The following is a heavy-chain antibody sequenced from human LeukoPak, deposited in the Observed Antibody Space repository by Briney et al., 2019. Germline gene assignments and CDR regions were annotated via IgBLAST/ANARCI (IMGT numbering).Heavy chain of an antibody. CDR3: AKDNGSWYFDY. CDR2: ISWDGGST. D-gene: IGHD1-14*01. V-gene: IGHV3-43*01. CDR1: GFTFSSYW. J-gene: IGHJ4*02. Sequence: GGSLRLSCAASGFTFSSYWMHWVRQAPGKGLEWVSLISWDGGSTYYADSVKGRFTISRDNSKNSLYLQMNSLRTEDTALYYCAKDNGSWYFDYWGQGTLVTVSS.